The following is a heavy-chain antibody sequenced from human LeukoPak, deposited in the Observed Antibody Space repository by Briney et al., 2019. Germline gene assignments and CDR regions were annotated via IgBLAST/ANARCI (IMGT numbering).Heavy chain of an antibody. Sequence: GASVKVSCTASGYTFIGYYVHWVRQAPGQGLEWMGWINPNTGGTNYAQKFQGRVTMTRDTSISTAYMELSRLRSDDTAVYYCARDRWEVEPDIYYYMDVWGKGTTVTVSS. CDR1: GYTFIGYY. V-gene: IGHV1-2*02. J-gene: IGHJ6*03. CDR3: ARDRWEVEPDIYYYMDV. D-gene: IGHD1-14*01. CDR2: INPNTGGT.